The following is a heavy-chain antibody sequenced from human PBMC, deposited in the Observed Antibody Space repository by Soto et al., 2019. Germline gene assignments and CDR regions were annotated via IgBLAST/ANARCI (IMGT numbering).Heavy chain of an antibody. V-gene: IGHV3-49*04. CDR1: GFTFGDYG. Sequence: EVQLVESGGGLVQPGRSLRLSCIGSGFTFGDYGMSWVRQAPGKGLEWVGFIRSQAYGGTTEYAASVKGRFTISRDDSKSIASLQMNSLKTEDTAVYYCLRFGDYGGYGMDVWGQGTTVTVSS. J-gene: IGHJ6*02. D-gene: IGHD4-17*01. CDR3: LRFGDYGGYGMDV. CDR2: IRSQAYGGTT.